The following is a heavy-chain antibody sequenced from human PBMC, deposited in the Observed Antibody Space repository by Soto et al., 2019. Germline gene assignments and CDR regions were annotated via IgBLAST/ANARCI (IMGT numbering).Heavy chain of an antibody. V-gene: IGHV3-21*01. J-gene: IGHJ4*02. Sequence: PGGSLRLCCAASGFTFSGFSMNWVRQAPGKGLEWVSSVTSSPSSMFYADSVKGRFTISRDDAKDSLFLQMNSLRADDTAVYYCPREADFASRGSVLDYWGLGTLVTVSS. CDR1: GFTFSGFS. CDR2: VTSSPSSM. CDR3: PREADFASRGSVLDY. D-gene: IGHD3-22*01.